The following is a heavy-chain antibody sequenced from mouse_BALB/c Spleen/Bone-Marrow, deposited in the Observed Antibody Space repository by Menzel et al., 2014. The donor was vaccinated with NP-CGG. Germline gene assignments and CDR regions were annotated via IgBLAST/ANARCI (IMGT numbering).Heavy chain of an antibody. CDR1: GFNIKDTY. V-gene: IGHV14-3*02. Sequence: EVQLQQSGAELVKPGASVKLSCTASGFNIKDTYMHWVKQRPEQGLEWIGRIDPANGNTKYDPKFQGKATITADTSSNTAYLQLSSLTSEVTAVYYCARSGGDGNYLAWFAYWGQGTLVTVSA. CDR3: ARSGGDGNYLAWFAY. D-gene: IGHD2-1*01. J-gene: IGHJ3*01. CDR2: IDPANGNT.